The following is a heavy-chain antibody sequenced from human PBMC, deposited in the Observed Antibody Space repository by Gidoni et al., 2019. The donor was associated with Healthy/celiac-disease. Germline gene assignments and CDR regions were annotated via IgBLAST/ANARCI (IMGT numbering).Heavy chain of an antibody. Sequence: QVTLRESGPALVKPTQTLTLTCTFSGFSLSTSGMCVSWIRQPPGKALEWLARIDWDDDKYYSTSLKTRLTISKDTSKNQVVLTMTNMDPVDTATYYCARAPYYYDSSGYYVDAFDIWGQGTMVTVSS. J-gene: IGHJ3*02. D-gene: IGHD3-22*01. CDR1: GFSLSTSGMC. V-gene: IGHV2-70*15. CDR2: IDWDDDK. CDR3: ARAPYYYDSSGYYVDAFDI.